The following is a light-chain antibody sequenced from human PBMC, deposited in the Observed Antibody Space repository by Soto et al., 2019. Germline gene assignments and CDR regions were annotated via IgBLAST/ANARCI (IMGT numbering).Light chain of an antibody. J-gene: IGKJ1*01. CDR3: QQYETFPGT. V-gene: IGKV1-5*01. CDR2: DAS. CDR1: QSVGSW. Sequence: SASVGDSVTSSCRASQSVGSWLAWYQQKPGEAPKLLIYDASALPRGVPSRFSGSGSGTKFTLTIASLQPDDFATYYCQQYETFPGTFGPGTKVDIK.